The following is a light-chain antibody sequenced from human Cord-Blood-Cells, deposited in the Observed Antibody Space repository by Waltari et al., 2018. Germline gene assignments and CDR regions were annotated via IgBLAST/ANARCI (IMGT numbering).Light chain of an antibody. CDR1: QDISNY. Sequence: DIQMTHSPSSLSASVGDRVTITCQARQDISNYLNWYQQKPGKAPKLLIYDASNLETGVPSRFSGSGSGTDFTFTISSLQPEDIATYYCQQYDNLPFTFGPGTKVDIK. CDR3: QQYDNLPFT. V-gene: IGKV1-33*01. J-gene: IGKJ3*01. CDR2: DAS.